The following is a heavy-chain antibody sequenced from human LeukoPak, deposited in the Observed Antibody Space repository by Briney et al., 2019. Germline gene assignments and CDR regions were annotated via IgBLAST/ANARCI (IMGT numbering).Heavy chain of an antibody. V-gene: IGHV1-2*02. CDR1: GYTFRGNY. Sequence: ASVKVSCKASGYTFRGNYIHWLRQAPGQGLEGMGWIDANNGDTKSAQKFQGRVTMSRDTSISPAYMDLSSLSPDDAAVYYCARDPSSVTLYFFDYWGQGTLVTVSS. CDR2: IDANNGDT. J-gene: IGHJ4*02. D-gene: IGHD4-11*01. CDR3: ARDPSSVTLYFFDY.